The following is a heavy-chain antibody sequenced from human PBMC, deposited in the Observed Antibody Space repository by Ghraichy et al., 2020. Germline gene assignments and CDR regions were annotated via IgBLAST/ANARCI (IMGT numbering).Heavy chain of an antibody. J-gene: IGHJ4*02. Sequence: SENLSLTCTVSGGSISSSSYYWGWIRQPPGKGLEWIGSIYYSGSTYYNPSLKSRVTISVDTSKNQFSLKLSSVTAADTAVYYCGVGGYSIDYWGQGTLVTVSS. CDR1: GGSISSSSYY. D-gene: IGHD2-21*01. CDR2: IYYSGST. CDR3: GVGGYSIDY. V-gene: IGHV4-39*01.